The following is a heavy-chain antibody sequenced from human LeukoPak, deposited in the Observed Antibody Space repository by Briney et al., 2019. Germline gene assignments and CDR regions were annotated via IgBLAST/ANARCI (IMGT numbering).Heavy chain of an antibody. Sequence: GGSLRLSCAASGFTFSNAWMSWVRQAPGKGLEWVGRIKSKTDGGTTDYAAPVKGRFTISRDDSKNTLYLQMNSLKTEDTAVYYCTTHYYDSSGYFDYWGQGTLVTVSP. CDR1: GFTFSNAW. CDR2: IKSKTDGGTT. V-gene: IGHV3-15*01. D-gene: IGHD3-22*01. CDR3: TTHYYDSSGYFDY. J-gene: IGHJ4*02.